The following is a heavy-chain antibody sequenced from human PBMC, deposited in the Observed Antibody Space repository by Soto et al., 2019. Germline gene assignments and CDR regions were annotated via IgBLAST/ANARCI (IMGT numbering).Heavy chain of an antibody. CDR3: ARRADSSRDYYYYYMDV. Sequence: SETLSLTCTVSGGSISSYYWSWIRQPPGKGLEWIGYIYYSGSTNYNPSLKSRVTISVDTSKNQFSLKLSSVTAADTAVYYCARRADSSRDYYYYYMDVWGKGTTVTVSS. CDR1: GGSISSYY. D-gene: IGHD6-13*01. J-gene: IGHJ6*03. V-gene: IGHV4-59*08. CDR2: IYYSGST.